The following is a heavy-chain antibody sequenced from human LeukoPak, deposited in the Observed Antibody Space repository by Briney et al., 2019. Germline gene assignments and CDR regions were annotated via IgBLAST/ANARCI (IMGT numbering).Heavy chain of an antibody. V-gene: IGHV3-30*03. D-gene: IGHD6-13*01. CDR2: ISYDGSNK. J-gene: IGHJ4*02. CDR1: GFTFSSYG. CDR3: ARDHAAAGITVFDY. Sequence: GGSLRLSCSASGFTFSSYGMHWVRQAPGKGLEWVAVISYDGSNKYYADSVKGRFTISRDNSKNTLHLQMNSLRAEDTAVYYCARDHAAAGITVFDYWGQGTLVTVSS.